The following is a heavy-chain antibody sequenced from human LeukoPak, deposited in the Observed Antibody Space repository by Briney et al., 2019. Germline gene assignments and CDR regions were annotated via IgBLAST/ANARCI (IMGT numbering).Heavy chain of an antibody. CDR1: GFTVNSNY. D-gene: IGHD6-6*01. Sequence: GGSLRLSCAASGFTVNSNYMSWVRQAPGKGLEWVSLIYTGGSTYYADSVRGRFTISRDNSKNTLYLQMNSLRPEDTAVYYCARGFGKVAANVFGGYTMDVWGQGTTVTVSS. CDR3: ARGFGKVAANVFGGYTMDV. CDR2: IYTGGST. J-gene: IGHJ6*02. V-gene: IGHV3-66*02.